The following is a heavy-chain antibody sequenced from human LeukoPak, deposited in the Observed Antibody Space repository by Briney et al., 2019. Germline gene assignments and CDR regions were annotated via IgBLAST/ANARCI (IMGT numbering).Heavy chain of an antibody. CDR3: QAEDGIRDFDWSFDY. D-gene: IGHD3-9*01. V-gene: IGHV3-9*01. CDR1: GFPFDAYA. CDR2: ISWNSGSI. Sequence: PGRSLRLSCAASGFPFDAYAMHWVRQAPGKGLEWVSGISWNSGSIGYADSVKGRFTISRDNAKNSLYLQMNSLRAEDTALFFFQAEDGIRDFDWSFDYWGQGTLVTVSS. J-gene: IGHJ4*02.